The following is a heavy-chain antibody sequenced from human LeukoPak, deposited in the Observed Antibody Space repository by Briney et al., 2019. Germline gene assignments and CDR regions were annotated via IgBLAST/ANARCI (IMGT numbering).Heavy chain of an antibody. Sequence: SETLSLTCTVSGDSIGRYYWNWLRQPPGKGLEWIGSIYYGGSTYYNPSLKSRVTISVDTSKNQFSLKLSSVTAADTAVYYCARVGSSSSFAGRGFFDIWGQGTMVTVSS. CDR3: ARVGSSSSFAGRGFFDI. V-gene: IGHV4-39*07. D-gene: IGHD6-6*01. CDR1: GDSIGRYY. J-gene: IGHJ3*02. CDR2: IYYGGST.